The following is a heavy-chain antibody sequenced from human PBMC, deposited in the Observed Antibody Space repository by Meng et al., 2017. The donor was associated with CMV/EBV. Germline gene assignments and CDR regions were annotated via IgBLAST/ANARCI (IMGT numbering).Heavy chain of an antibody. V-gene: IGHV4-38-2*02. Sequence: SETLSLTCTVSGYSISSGYYWGWIRQPPGKGLEWIGSIYHSGSTYYNPSLKSRVTISVDTSKNQFSLKLSSVTAADTAVYYCARGGPGLLDYWGRGTLVTVSS. D-gene: IGHD5-18*01. CDR3: ARGGPGLLDY. CDR2: IYHSGST. CDR1: GYSISSGYY. J-gene: IGHJ4*02.